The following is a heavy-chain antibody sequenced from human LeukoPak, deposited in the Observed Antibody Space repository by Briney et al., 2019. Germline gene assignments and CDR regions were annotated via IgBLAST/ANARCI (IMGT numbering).Heavy chain of an antibody. CDR3: ARGVSSSALPYFYYYMDV. J-gene: IGHJ6*03. Sequence: SVKVSCKASGGTFSSYAISWVRQAPGQGLEWMGGIIPIFGTANYAQKFQGRVTITADKSTSTAYMELSSLRSEDTAVYYCARGVSSSALPYFYYYMDVWGKGTTVTVSS. CDR2: IIPIFGTA. V-gene: IGHV1-69*06. CDR1: GGTFSSYA. D-gene: IGHD3-16*01.